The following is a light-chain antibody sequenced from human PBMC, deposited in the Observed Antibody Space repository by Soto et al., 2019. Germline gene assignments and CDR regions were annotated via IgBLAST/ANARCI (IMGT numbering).Light chain of an antibody. V-gene: IGKV1-12*02. CDR1: QGLSSY. Sequence: DIQMTQSPSSVSASVGDRVTITCRASQGLSSYLAWCQQKPGKAPKLLIYAASNLQSGVPSRFSGSGSGTDFTLTISSLQPEDFATYFCLSGHSRPFGGGTKVEIK. CDR3: LSGHSRP. CDR2: AAS. J-gene: IGKJ4*01.